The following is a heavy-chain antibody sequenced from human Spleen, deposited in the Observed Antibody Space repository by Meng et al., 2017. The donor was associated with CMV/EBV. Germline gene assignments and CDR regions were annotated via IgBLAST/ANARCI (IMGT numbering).Heavy chain of an antibody. D-gene: IGHD2-8*02. CDR1: GFSFRDYW. CDR2: MNDDGRDK. J-gene: IGHJ4*02. V-gene: IGHV3-74*01. CDR3: ARASCTVDCKWEGRTDF. Sequence: GGSLRLSCAASGFSFRDYWMHWFRQAPGEGPLWVSRMNDDGRDKVYADSVKGRFTISRDNAKNTLYLQMNGLRGEDTAVYYCARASCTVDCKWEGRTDFWGQGTLVTVSS.